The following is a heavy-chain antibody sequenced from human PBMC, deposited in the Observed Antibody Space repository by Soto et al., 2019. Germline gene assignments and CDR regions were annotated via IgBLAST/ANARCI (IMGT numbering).Heavy chain of an antibody. CDR1: GFTFSSYA. CDR2: ISGSGGSI. J-gene: IGHJ4*02. V-gene: IGHV3-23*01. CDR3: AKGHGPGTRYFDY. D-gene: IGHD3-10*01. Sequence: PGGSLRLSCAASGFTFSSYAMSWVRQAPGKGLEWVSAISGSGGSIYYADSVKGRFTISRDNSKNTLYLQMNSLRAEDTAVYYCAKGHGPGTRYFDYWGQGTLVTVSS.